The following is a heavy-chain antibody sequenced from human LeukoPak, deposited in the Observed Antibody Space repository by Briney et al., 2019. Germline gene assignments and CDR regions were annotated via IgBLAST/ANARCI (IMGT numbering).Heavy chain of an antibody. CDR3: ARDRYFDF. Sequence: TGGSLRLSCAASGFSFSSYGMHWVRQAPGKGLEWVAVIWYDGSNKLHADSVKGRFTISRDNSKNTLYLQMNSLRAEDTAVYYCARDRYFDFWGQGTLVTVSS. CDR2: IWYDGSNK. V-gene: IGHV3-33*01. CDR1: GFSFSSYG. J-gene: IGHJ4*01.